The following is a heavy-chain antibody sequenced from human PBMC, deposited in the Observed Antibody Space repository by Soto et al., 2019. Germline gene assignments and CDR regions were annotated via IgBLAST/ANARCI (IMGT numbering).Heavy chain of an antibody. V-gene: IGHV1-3*01. CDR1: GYTFADYA. D-gene: IGHD3-9*01. Sequence: ASVKVSCKTSGYTFADYAIHLVRQAPGQRLEWMGWINAGNGNTKYSQKFQGRVTITRDTSASTAYMELSSLRSEDTAVYYCARGDILIDYWGQGTLVTVSS. CDR2: INAGNGNT. CDR3: ARGDILIDY. J-gene: IGHJ4*02.